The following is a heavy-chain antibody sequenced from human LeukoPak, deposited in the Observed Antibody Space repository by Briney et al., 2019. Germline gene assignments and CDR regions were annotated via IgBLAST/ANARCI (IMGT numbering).Heavy chain of an antibody. V-gene: IGHV4-34*01. J-gene: IGHJ4*02. CDR3: ARGYYYDSSGYYLGY. CDR2: INHSGST. CDR1: GGSFSDYY. Sequence: SSETLSLTCAVYGGSFSDYYWTWIRQPPGKGLEWIGEINHSGSTNYNPSLKGRVTIFVDTSKSQFSLKLNSVTAADTAVYYCARGYYYDSSGYYLGYWGQGNLVTVSS. D-gene: IGHD3-22*01.